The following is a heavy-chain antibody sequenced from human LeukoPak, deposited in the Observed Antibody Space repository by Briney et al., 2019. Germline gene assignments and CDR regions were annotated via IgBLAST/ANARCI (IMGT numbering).Heavy chain of an antibody. V-gene: IGHV3-30*02. CDR2: IRYDGSNK. J-gene: IGHJ3*02. CDR3: AKEYDILTGYYAFDI. D-gene: IGHD3-9*01. CDR1: GFTFSSYG. Sequence: GGSLRLSRAASGFTFSSYGMHWVRQAPGKGLEWVAFIRYDGSNKYYVGSVKGRFTISRDNSKNTLYLQMNSLRAEDTAVYYCAKEYDILTGYYAFDIWGQGTMVTVSS.